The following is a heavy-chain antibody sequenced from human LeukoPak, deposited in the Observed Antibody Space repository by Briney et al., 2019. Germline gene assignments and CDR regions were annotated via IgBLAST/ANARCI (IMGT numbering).Heavy chain of an antibody. D-gene: IGHD4-11*01. CDR1: GFTFSSYA. Sequence: GGSLRLSCAASGFTFSSYAMHWVRQAPGKGLEWVAVISYDGSNKYYADSVKGRFTISRDNSKNTLYLQMNSLRAEDTAVYYCARDHMTTVAVYYYYGMDVWGQGTTDTVSS. CDR3: ARDHMTTVAVYYYYGMDV. J-gene: IGHJ6*02. V-gene: IGHV3-30-3*01. CDR2: ISYDGSNK.